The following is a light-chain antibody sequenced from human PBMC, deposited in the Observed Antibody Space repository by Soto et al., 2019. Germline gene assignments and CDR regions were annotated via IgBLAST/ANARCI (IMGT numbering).Light chain of an antibody. Sequence: QSVLTQPPSASGTLGQRVTISCSGSGSSIGTNTVNWYRQLPGTAPKLLIYGDNQRPSGVPDRFSGSKSGTSASLAISGLQSEDEAEYYCAAWDGSLNNVLFGGGTKLTVL. CDR3: AAWDGSLNNVL. CDR2: GDN. V-gene: IGLV1-44*01. CDR1: GSSIGTNT. J-gene: IGLJ2*01.